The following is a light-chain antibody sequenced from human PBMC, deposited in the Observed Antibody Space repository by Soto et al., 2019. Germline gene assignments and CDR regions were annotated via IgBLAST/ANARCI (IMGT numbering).Light chain of an antibody. V-gene: IGKV3-15*01. CDR1: QSVSSN. J-gene: IGKJ1*01. CDR2: GAS. CDR3: LQYDDWHRT. Sequence: EIVMAQSPATLSVSPGERATLSCRASQSVSSNLAWYQQKPGQAPRLLIYGASTRATGIPARFSGSGSGTEFTLTISSLQSEDFAVYYCLQYDDWHRTFGQGTKVDI.